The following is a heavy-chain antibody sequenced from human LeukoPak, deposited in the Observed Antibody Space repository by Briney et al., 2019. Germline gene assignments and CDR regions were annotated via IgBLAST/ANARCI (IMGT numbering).Heavy chain of an antibody. V-gene: IGHV3-49*03. CDR3: SRGSAYDYVWGSYHYSYFDY. Sequence: GGSLRLSCIVSGFPFGDYAMSWFRQAPGKGLEWVGFIRSKPNGGTTEYAASVKGRFTISRDDSASIAYLQMNSLKTEDTAMYYCSRGSAYDYVWGSYHYSYFDYWGQGILVTVSS. J-gene: IGHJ4*02. CDR2: IRSKPNGGTT. D-gene: IGHD3-16*02. CDR1: GFPFGDYA.